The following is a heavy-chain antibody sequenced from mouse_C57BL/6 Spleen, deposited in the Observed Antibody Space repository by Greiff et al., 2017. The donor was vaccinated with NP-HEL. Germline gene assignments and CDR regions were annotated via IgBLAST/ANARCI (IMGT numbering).Heavy chain of an antibody. Sequence: EVKLVESGGGLVQPGGSLSLSCAASGFTFTDYYMSWVRQPPGKALEWLGFIRNKANGYTTEYSASVKGRFTISRDNSQSILYLQMNALRAEDSATYYCARSPFYYYAMDYWGQGTSVTVSS. CDR1: GFTFTDYY. CDR2: IRNKANGYTT. V-gene: IGHV7-3*01. J-gene: IGHJ4*01. CDR3: ARSPFYYYAMDY.